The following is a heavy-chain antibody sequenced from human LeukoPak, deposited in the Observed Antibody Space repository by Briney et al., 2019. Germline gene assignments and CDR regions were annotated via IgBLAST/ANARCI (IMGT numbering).Heavy chain of an antibody. CDR2: IRYDGSNK. V-gene: IGHV3-30*02. J-gene: IGHJ3*02. CDR1: GFTFSSYG. Sequence: PGGSLRLSCAASGFTFSSYGMHWVRQAPGKGLEWVAFIRYDGSNKYYADSVKGRFTISRDNSKNTLYLQMNSLRTEDTAVYYCAKALPVDDAFDIWGQGTMVTVSS. CDR3: AKALPVDDAFDI. D-gene: IGHD2-2*01.